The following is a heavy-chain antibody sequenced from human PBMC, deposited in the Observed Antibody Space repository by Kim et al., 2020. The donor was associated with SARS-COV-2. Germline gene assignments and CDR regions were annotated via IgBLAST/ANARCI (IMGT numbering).Heavy chain of an antibody. CDR3: ASRGLWFGESGYYGMDV. Sequence: GGSLRLSCAASGFTVSSNYMSWVRQAPGKGLEWVSVIYSGGSTYYADSVKGRFTISRDNSKNTLYLQMNSLRAEDTAVYYCASRGLWFGESGYYGMDVWGQGTTVTVSS. CDR1: GFTVSSNY. J-gene: IGHJ6*02. D-gene: IGHD3-10*01. V-gene: IGHV3-66*01. CDR2: IYSGGST.